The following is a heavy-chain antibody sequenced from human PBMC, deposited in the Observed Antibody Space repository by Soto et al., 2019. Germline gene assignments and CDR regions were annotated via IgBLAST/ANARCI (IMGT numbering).Heavy chain of an antibody. Sequence: SLTCTVSGGSISDISYCWGWIRQPPGKGLQWIGCMFYSGATYYNPSLKNRVTLSVDTSNNEFSLKLVSVTAPDTAVYYCARHKSGSDWLDPWGQGTLGTVSA. CDR3: ARHKSGSDWLDP. D-gene: IGHD2-15*01. J-gene: IGHJ5*02. CDR1: GGSISDISYC. V-gene: IGHV4-39*01. CDR2: MFYSGAT.